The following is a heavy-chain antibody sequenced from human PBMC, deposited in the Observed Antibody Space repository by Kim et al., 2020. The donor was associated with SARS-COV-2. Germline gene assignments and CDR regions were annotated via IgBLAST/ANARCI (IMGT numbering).Heavy chain of an antibody. J-gene: IGHJ4*02. V-gene: IGHV3-30*18. CDR3: AKAMTVVTPTFDY. D-gene: IGHD2-21*02. Sequence: GGSLRLSCAASGFTFSSYGMHWVRQAPGKGLEWMAAISYDGRNKYYVDPAQGRFAISRDNSKNTLFLQMNSLRAEDTAVYYCAKAMTVVTPTFDYWGQGTLVTVSP. CDR2: ISYDGRNK. CDR1: GFTFSSYG.